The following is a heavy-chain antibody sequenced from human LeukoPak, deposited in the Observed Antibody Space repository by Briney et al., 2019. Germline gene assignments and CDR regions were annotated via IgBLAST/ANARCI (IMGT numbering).Heavy chain of an antibody. J-gene: IGHJ6*03. Sequence: SVKVSCKASGGTFSSYTISWVRQAPGQGLEWMGRIIPILGIANYAQKFQGRVTITADKSTSTAYMELSSLRSEDTAVYYCAREKDFGVVISPRYYYYYMDVWGKGTTVTVPS. CDR1: GGTFSSYT. D-gene: IGHD3-3*01. V-gene: IGHV1-69*04. CDR3: AREKDFGVVISPRYYYYYMDV. CDR2: IIPILGIA.